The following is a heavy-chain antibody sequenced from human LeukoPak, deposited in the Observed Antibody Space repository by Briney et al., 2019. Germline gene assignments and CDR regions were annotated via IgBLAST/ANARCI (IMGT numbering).Heavy chain of an antibody. CDR2: IWYDGRNK. CDR1: GFTFSSYG. Sequence: GRSLRLSCAASGFTFSSYGMHWVRQAPGKGLEWVAVIWYDGRNKYYADSVKGRFTISRDNSKNTLYLQMNSLRAEDTAVYYCARGFDDSSGYYFDYWGQGTLVTVSS. D-gene: IGHD3-22*01. CDR3: ARGFDDSSGYYFDY. V-gene: IGHV3-33*01. J-gene: IGHJ4*02.